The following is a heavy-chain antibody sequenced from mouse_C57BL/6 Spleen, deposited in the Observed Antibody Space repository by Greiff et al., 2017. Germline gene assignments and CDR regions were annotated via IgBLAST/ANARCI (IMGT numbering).Heavy chain of an antibody. Sequence: EVQVVESGGGLVKPGGSLKLSCAASGFTFSSYAMSWVRQTPEKRLEWVATISDGGSYTYYPDNVKGRFTISRDNAKHNLYLQMSHLKSEDTAMYYCARDGGSWYFDVWGTGTTVTVSS. CDR1: GFTFSSYA. D-gene: IGHD3-1*01. J-gene: IGHJ1*03. V-gene: IGHV5-4*01. CDR2: ISDGGSYT. CDR3: ARDGGSWYFDV.